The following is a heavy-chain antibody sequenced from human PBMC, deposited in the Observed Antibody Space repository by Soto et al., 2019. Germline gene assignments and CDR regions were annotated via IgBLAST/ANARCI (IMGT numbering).Heavy chain of an antibody. J-gene: IGHJ4*02. CDR2: IDLDIGDT. Sequence: QVQMVQSGAEVKKPGASVKVSCKASGPTFTGHHMHWVRQAPGQGLEWMGLIDLDIGDTKYAQKFQGRVTSTSDTSITTAYMGLRGLRSDDTAVYYCALEPTGTAGFDYWGQGTLVTVSS. V-gene: IGHV1-2*02. CDR3: ALEPTGTAGFDY. CDR1: GPTFTGHH. D-gene: IGHD2-21*02.